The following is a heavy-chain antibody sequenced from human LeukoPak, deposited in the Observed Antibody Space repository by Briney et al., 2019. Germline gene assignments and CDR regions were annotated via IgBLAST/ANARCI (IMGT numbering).Heavy chain of an antibody. J-gene: IGHJ4*02. Sequence: SETLSLTCTVSGGSISSHYWSWIRQPPGKGLEWIGYIYYSGSTNYNPSLKSRVTISVDTSKNQFSLKLSSETAADTAVYYCARGGDGHNSSPSEFDYWGQGTLVTVSS. V-gene: IGHV4-59*11. CDR3: ARGGDGHNSSPSEFDY. CDR2: IYYSGST. D-gene: IGHD5-24*01. CDR1: GGSISSHY.